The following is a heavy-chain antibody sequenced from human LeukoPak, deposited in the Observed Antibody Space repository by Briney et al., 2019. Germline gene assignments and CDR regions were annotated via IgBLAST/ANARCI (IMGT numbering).Heavy chain of an antibody. CDR1: GFTFSSYW. V-gene: IGHV3-74*01. CDR2: INSDGSAT. J-gene: IGHJ6*02. CDR3: TRDHGLDV. Sequence: QSGGPLRLSCAASGFTFSSYWMSWVRQAPGKGLMWVSQINSDGSATSCADPVKGRCTISRDNAKNMLYLEMNSLRVEDTAVYFCTRDHGLDVWGQGTTVTVSS.